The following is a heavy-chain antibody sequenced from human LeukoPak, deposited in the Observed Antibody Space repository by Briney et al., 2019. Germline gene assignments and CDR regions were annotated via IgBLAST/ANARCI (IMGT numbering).Heavy chain of an antibody. CDR2: MNPNSGNT. V-gene: IGHV1-8*03. CDR3: ARFSMISYFDY. J-gene: IGHJ4*02. Sequence: GASVKVSCKASGYTFTSYDINWVRQATGQGLEWMGWMNPNSGNTGYAQKFQGRVTITRNTSISTAYMELSSLRSEDTAVYYCARFSMISYFDYWGQGTLVTVSS. CDR1: GYTFTSYD. D-gene: IGHD3-22*01.